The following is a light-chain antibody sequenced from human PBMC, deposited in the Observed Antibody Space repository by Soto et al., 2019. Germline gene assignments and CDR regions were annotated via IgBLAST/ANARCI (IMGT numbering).Light chain of an antibody. V-gene: IGLV2-23*01. Sequence: QYALTQPASVSGSPGQSSTISCTGTSSDVGSYNLVSWYQQHPGKAPKLMIYEGSKRPSGVSNRFSGSKSGNTASLTISGLQAEDEADYYCCSYAGSYVFGTGTKLTVL. CDR2: EGS. J-gene: IGLJ1*01. CDR3: CSYAGSYV. CDR1: SSDVGSYNL.